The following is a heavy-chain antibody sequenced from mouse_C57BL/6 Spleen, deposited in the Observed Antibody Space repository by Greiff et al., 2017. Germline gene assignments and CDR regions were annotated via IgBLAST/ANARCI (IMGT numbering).Heavy chain of an antibody. V-gene: IGHV1-18*01. J-gene: IGHJ1*03. CDR3: ARELDWYFDV. Sequence: EVQGVESGPELVKPGASVKIPCKASGYTFTDYNMDWVKQSHGKSLEWIGDINPNNGGTIYNQKFKGKATLTVDKSSSTAYMELRSLTSEDTAVYYCARELDWYFDVWGTGTTVTVSS. CDR2: INPNNGGT. CDR1: GYTFTDYN.